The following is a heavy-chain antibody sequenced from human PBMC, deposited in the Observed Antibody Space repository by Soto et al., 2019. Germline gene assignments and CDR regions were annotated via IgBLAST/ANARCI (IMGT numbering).Heavy chain of an antibody. Sequence: PSETLSLTXSVSGGSISSSSYFWGWIRQPPGKGLEWIGSIYYSGSTYYNPSLKSRVTISVDTSKNQFSLELSSVTAADTAVYYCARHLDWRYPYSSSWTLGLAAFDIWGQGTMVTVSS. D-gene: IGHD6-13*01. CDR3: ARHLDWRYPYSSSWTLGLAAFDI. CDR1: GGSISSSSYF. CDR2: IYYSGST. J-gene: IGHJ3*02. V-gene: IGHV4-39*01.